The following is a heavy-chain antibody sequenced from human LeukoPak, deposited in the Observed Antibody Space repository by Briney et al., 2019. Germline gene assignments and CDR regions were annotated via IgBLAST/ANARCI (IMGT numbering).Heavy chain of an antibody. V-gene: IGHV4-34*01. CDR3: ARSNYYDSSGYSY. CDR2: INHSGST. D-gene: IGHD3-22*01. J-gene: IGHJ4*02. CDR1: GGSFSGYY. Sequence: SETLSLTCAVYGGSFSGYYWSWIRQPPGKGLEWIGEINHSGSTNYNPSLKSRVTISVDTSKSQFSLKLSSVTAADTAVYYCARSNYYDSSGYSYWGQGTLVTVSS.